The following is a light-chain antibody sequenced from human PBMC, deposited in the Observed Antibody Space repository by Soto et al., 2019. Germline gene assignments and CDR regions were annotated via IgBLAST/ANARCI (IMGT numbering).Light chain of an antibody. CDR3: QAWDSSTVV. J-gene: IGLJ2*01. Sequence: SYELTQPPSVYVSPGQTASIPCSGDKLGDKFVSWYQRKPGQSPMMVIYQDNKRPSGIPERVSGSNSGNTATLTISGTQAVDEADYYCQAWDSSTVVFGGGTKLTVL. CDR1: KLGDKF. V-gene: IGLV3-1*01. CDR2: QDN.